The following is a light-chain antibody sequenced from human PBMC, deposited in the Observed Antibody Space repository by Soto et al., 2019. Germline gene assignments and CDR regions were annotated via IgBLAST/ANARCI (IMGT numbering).Light chain of an antibody. CDR3: QSCDSSLSGYVI. CDR1: SSNIGTPYD. V-gene: IGLV1-40*01. CDR2: GNS. Sequence: QSVLTQPPSVSGAPGQRVTISCTGSSSNIGTPYDVHRYQQLPGTAPKLLIYGNSNRPSGVPDRFSGSKSGTSASLAITGLQAEDEADYYCQSCDSSLSGYVIFGGGTKLTVL. J-gene: IGLJ2*01.